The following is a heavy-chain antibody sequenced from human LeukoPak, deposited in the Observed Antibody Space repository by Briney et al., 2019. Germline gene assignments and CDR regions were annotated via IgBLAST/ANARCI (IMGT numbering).Heavy chain of an antibody. V-gene: IGHV3-33*01. D-gene: IGHD3-10*01. CDR2: IWYDGSNK. Sequence: PGGSLRLSCAASGFTFSSYGMHWVRQAPGKGLEWVAVIWYDGSNKYYADSVKGRFTISRDNSKNTLYLQMNSLRAEDTAVYYCARDRRYYYGSGSYLTWFDPWGQGTLVTVSS. CDR3: ARDRRYYYGSGSYLTWFDP. J-gene: IGHJ5*02. CDR1: GFTFSSYG.